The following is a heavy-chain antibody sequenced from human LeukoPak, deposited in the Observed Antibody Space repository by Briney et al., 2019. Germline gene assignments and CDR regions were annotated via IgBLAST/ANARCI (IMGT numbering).Heavy chain of an antibody. J-gene: IGHJ6*02. V-gene: IGHV4-59*01. D-gene: IGHD1-26*01. CDR2: IYYSGST. CDR3: AREIVGAAGYYYYGMDV. Sequence: PSETLSLTCTVSGGSISSYYWSWIRQPPGKGLEWIGYIYYSGSTNYNPSLKSRVTISVDTSKNQFSLKLSSVTAADTAVYYCAREIVGAAGYYYYGMDVWGQGTTVTVSS. CDR1: GGSISSYY.